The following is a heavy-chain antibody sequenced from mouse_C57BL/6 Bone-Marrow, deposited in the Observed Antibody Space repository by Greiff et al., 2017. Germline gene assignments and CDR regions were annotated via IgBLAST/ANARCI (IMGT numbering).Heavy chain of an antibody. CDR2: IDPSDSST. Sequence: QVQLQQPGAELVKPGASVKLSCKASGYTFTSYWMQWVKQRPGQGLEWIGEIDPSDSSTNYNQKFKGKATLTVDTSSSTAYMQLSSLTSEDSAVYYCANGNYDYWGQGTTLTVSS. J-gene: IGHJ2*01. D-gene: IGHD2-1*01. CDR3: ANGNYDY. V-gene: IGHV1-50*01. CDR1: GYTFTSYW.